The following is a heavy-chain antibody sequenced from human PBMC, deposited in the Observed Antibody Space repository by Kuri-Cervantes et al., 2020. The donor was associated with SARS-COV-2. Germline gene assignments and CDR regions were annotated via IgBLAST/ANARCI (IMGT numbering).Heavy chain of an antibody. J-gene: IGHJ3*02. D-gene: IGHD2-2*01. V-gene: IGHV1-69*13. CDR1: GGTFSSYA. CDR3: ARAPHNRRHIVVVPAARKGGGAFDI. Sequence: SVKVSCKASGGTFSSYAISWVRQAPGQGLEWMGGIIPIFGTANYAQKFQGRVTITADESTSTAYMELSSLRSEDTAVYYCARAPHNRRHIVVVPAARKGGGAFDIWGQGTMVTVSS. CDR2: IIPIFGTA.